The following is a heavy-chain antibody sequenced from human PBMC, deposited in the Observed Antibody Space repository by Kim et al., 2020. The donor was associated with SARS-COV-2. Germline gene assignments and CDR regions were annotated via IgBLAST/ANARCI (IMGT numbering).Heavy chain of an antibody. CDR1: GASISSPGYY. CDR3: ARDFVDGYNWIDP. J-gene: IGHJ5*02. D-gene: IGHD2-2*03. V-gene: IGHV4-31*03. Sequence: SETLSLTCSVSGASISSPGYYWTWVRQHPTKGLEWIGYIDYNGATYYNPSLKSRVFMSTDTSNNRFSLTLRSVTASDTAVYFCARDFVDGYNWIDPWGQGTLVTVSS. CDR2: IDYNGAT.